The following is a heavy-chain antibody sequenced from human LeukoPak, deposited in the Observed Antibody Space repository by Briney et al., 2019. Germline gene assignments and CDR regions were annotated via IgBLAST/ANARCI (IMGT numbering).Heavy chain of an antibody. J-gene: IGHJ5*02. CDR3: ARRSEVGAFDP. D-gene: IGHD1-26*01. V-gene: IGHV1-46*01. CDR2: INPSGGST. CDR1: GGTFSSYA. Sequence: ASVKVSCKASGGTFSSYAISWVRQAPGQGLEWMGIINPSGGSTSYAQKFQGRVTMTTDTSTSTAYMELRSLRSDDTAVYYCARRSEVGAFDPWGQGTLVTVSS.